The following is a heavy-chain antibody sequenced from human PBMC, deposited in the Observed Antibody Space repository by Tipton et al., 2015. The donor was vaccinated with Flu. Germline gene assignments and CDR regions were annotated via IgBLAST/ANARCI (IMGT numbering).Heavy chain of an antibody. J-gene: IGHJ6*02. CDR1: GGSISSSSYN. Sequence: TLSLTCTVSGGSISSSSYNWGWIRQPPGKGLEWIGSIYYSGSTYYNPSLKSRVTISVDTSKNQFSLKLSSVTAAYTAVYYCARDPGIAAAGTGWYYYGMDVWGQGTTITVSS. V-gene: IGHV4-39*07. CDR2: IYYSGST. CDR3: ARDPGIAAAGTGWYYYGMDV. D-gene: IGHD6-13*01.